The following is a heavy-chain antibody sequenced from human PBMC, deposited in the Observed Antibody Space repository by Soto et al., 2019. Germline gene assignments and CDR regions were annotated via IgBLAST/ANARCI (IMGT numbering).Heavy chain of an antibody. CDR2: IYHDGSA. CDR1: GGSISSGGYS. CDR3: GRRVNSVVAP. V-gene: IGHV4-30-2*01. J-gene: IGHJ5*02. Sequence: QLQLQESGSGLVKPSQTLSLTCAVSGGSISSGGYSWSWIRQPPGKGLEWIGYIYHDGSAYYNPSLKSRVTISVDRSKNQFSLKLTSVTAADTAVYYCGRRVNSVVAPWGQGTLVTVSS. D-gene: IGHD1-1*01.